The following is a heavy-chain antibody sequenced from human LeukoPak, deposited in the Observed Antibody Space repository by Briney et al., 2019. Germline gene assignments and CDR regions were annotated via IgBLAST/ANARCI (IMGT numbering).Heavy chain of an antibody. D-gene: IGHD3-22*01. V-gene: IGHV3-21*01. CDR2: ISSSSSYI. CDR3: ARDSYYDSSGYYLYYFDY. Sequence: PGGSLRLSCAASGFTFSSYSMNWVRQAPGKGLEWVSSISSSSSYIYYADSVKGRFTISRDNAKNSLYLQMNSLRAEDTAVYYSARDSYYDSSGYYLYYFDYWGQGTLVTVSS. CDR1: GFTFSSYS. J-gene: IGHJ4*02.